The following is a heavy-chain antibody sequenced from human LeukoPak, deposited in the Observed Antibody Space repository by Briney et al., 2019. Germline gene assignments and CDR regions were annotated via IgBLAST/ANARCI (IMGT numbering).Heavy chain of an antibody. D-gene: IGHD2-15*01. J-gene: IGHJ6*02. CDR3: AKDVRYCSGGSCNDYYYYGMDV. V-gene: IGHV3-23*01. CDR2: ISGSGGST. CDR1: GFTFSSYA. Sequence: GGSLRLSCAASGFTFSSYAMSWVRQAPGKGLEWVSAISGSGGSTYYADSVKGRFTISRDNSKNTLYLQMNSLRAEDTAVYYCAKDVRYCSGGSCNDYYYYGMDVWGQGTTVTVSS.